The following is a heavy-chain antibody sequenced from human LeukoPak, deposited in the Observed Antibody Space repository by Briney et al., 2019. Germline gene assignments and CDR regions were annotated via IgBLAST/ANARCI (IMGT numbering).Heavy chain of an antibody. J-gene: IGHJ4*02. CDR3: TRGGGAYYDFWSGYLYYFDY. V-gene: IGHV3-49*04. CDR2: IRSKAYGGTT. D-gene: IGHD3-3*01. Sequence: PGGSLRLSCTASGFTFGDYAMSWVRQAPGKGLEWAGFIRSKAYGGTTEYAASVKGRFTISRDDSKSIAYLQMNSLKTEDTAVYYCTRGGGAYYDFWSGYLYYFDYWGQGTLVTVSS. CDR1: GFTFGDYA.